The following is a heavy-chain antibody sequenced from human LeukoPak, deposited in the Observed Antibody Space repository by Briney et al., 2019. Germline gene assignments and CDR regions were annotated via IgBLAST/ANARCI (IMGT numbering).Heavy chain of an antibody. J-gene: IGHJ4*02. CDR1: GFTFNDHA. Sequence: PGGSLRLSCAGSGFTFNDHAMSWVRQAPGKGLKWVSSISGSGGSTYYADYVKGRSTISRDNSKNVVYFEMHSLRGEDTAVYFCARGGQNFDFWRFDYWGQGTLVVVSS. D-gene: IGHD3-3*01. CDR2: ISGSGGST. V-gene: IGHV3-23*01. CDR3: ARGGQNFDFWRFDY.